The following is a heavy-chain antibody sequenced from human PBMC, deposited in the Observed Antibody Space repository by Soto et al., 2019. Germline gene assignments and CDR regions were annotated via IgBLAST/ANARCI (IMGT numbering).Heavy chain of an antibody. V-gene: IGHV3-23*01. CDR3: AKEFTGSSISTGKDAYFAY. D-gene: IGHD3-10*01. CDR1: GFSFSTNA. CDR2: ISGTGDST. J-gene: IGHJ4*02. Sequence: GGSLRLSCAASGFSFSTNAMNWVRQAPGKGLEWVSAISGTGDSTFCADSVKGRFTISRDNAKFTLYLQMNSLRAEDTAVYYLAKEFTGSSISTGKDAYFAYGGQGTLVTFSS.